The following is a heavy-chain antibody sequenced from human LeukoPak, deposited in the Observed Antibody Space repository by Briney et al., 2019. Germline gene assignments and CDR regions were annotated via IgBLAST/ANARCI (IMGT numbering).Heavy chain of an antibody. CDR2: IIPIFGTA. D-gene: IGHD3-3*01. J-gene: IGHJ5*02. Sequence: SVKVSCKASGGTFSSYAISWVRQAPGQGLEWMGGIIPIFGTANYAQKFQGRVTITTDESTSTAYMELSSLRSEDTALYYCANGGDDYDFWSGLSSWFDPWGQGTLVNVSS. V-gene: IGHV1-69*05. CDR3: ANGGDDYDFWSGLSSWFDP. CDR1: GGTFSSYA.